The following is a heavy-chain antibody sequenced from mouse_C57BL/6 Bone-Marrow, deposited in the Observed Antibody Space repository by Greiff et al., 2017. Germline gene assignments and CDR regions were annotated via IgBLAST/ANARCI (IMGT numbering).Heavy chain of an antibody. CDR3: ARRGNCYGSSSFFEY. V-gene: IGHV1-9*01. D-gene: IGHD1-1*01. CDR2: ILPGSGST. J-gene: IGHJ2*01. CDR1: GYTFTGYW. Sequence: VQLQQSGAELMKPGASVKLSCKATGYTFTGYWIEWVKQRTGHGLEWIGEILPGSGSTNYNEKFKGKATFTADKSANTAYMQLSSLTTEDSAIYDCARRGNCYGSSSFFEYWGQGTTLTVSS.